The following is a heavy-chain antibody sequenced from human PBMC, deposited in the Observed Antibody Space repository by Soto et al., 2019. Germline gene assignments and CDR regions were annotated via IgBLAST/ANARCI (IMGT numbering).Heavy chain of an antibody. Sequence: PGGSLRLSCAASGFTFSSYAMHWVRQAPGKGLEWVAVISYDGSNKYYADSVKGRFTISRDNSKNTLYLQMNSLRAEDTAVYYCARDTSVGVARGYSYVGYYFDYWGQGTLVTVSS. D-gene: IGHD5-18*01. CDR2: ISYDGSNK. CDR3: ARDTSVGVARGYSYVGYYFDY. CDR1: GFTFSSYA. V-gene: IGHV3-30-3*01. J-gene: IGHJ4*02.